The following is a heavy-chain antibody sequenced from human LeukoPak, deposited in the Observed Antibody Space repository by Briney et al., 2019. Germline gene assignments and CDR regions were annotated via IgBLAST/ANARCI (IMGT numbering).Heavy chain of an antibody. CDR2: IHYTGST. CDR1: GGSISSGSYY. V-gene: IGHV4-61*01. Sequence: SETLSLTCTVSGGSISSGSYYWRWIRQSPGKGLEWIGYIHYTGSTNHNPSLKSRVTISIDTSKNQFSLKLTSVTAADTAVYYCARAYYYGSGSAYYFDYWGQGTLVTVSS. CDR3: ARAYYYGSGSAYYFDY. D-gene: IGHD3-10*01. J-gene: IGHJ4*02.